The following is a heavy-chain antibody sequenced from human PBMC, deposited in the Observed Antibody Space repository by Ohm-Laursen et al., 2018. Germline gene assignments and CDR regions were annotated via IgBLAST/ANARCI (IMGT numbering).Heavy chain of an antibody. CDR3: ARELAYYDSSGLDAFDI. J-gene: IGHJ3*02. CDR2: IYYSGST. V-gene: IGHV4-59*01. CDR1: SVSISSYY. D-gene: IGHD3-22*01. Sequence: SETLSLTCTVSSVSISSYYWTWIRQPPRKGLEWIGYIYYSGSTNYSPSLRSRVTISLDTSKNQFSLKLSSVTAADTAVYYCARELAYYDSSGLDAFDIWGQGTMVTVSS.